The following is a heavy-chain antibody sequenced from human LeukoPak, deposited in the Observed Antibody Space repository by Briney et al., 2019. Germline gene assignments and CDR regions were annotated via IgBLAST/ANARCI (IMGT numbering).Heavy chain of an antibody. Sequence: GGSLRLSCAASGFSFSGYSMNWVRQAPGKGLEWVSSISSSSSYIHYTDSVKGRFTISRDNGKNSLYLQMSSLRAEDTAVYYCERDHNFYDSGRGFDPWGQGTLVTVSS. CDR1: GFSFSGYS. CDR2: ISSSSSYI. D-gene: IGHD3-10*01. J-gene: IGHJ5*02. V-gene: IGHV3-21*01. CDR3: ERDHNFYDSGRGFDP.